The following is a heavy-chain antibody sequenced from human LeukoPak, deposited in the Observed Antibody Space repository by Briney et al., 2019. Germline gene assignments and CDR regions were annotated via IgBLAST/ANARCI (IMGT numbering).Heavy chain of an antibody. D-gene: IGHD5-24*01. Sequence: GGSLRLSCAASGFTFSSYSMNWVRQAPGKGLEWVSSISSSSSYIYYADSVKGRFTISRDNAKNSLYLQMNSLRAEDTAVYYCARAWLEVATIAYWGQGTLVTVSS. CDR2: ISSSSSYI. CDR3: ARAWLEVATIAY. V-gene: IGHV3-21*01. CDR1: GFTFSSYS. J-gene: IGHJ4*02.